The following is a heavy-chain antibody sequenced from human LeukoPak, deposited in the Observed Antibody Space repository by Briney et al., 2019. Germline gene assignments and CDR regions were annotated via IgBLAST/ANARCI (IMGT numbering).Heavy chain of an antibody. CDR2: IIPILGIA. CDR3: ARDRPDYGDYVPFDY. J-gene: IGHJ4*02. D-gene: IGHD4-17*01. V-gene: IGHV1-69*04. Sequence: GASVKVSCKASGYTFTSYAISWVRQAPGQGLEWMGRIIPILGIANYAQKFQGRVTITADKSTSTAYMELSSLRSEDTAVYYCARDRPDYGDYVPFDYWGQGTLVTVSS. CDR1: GYTFTSYA.